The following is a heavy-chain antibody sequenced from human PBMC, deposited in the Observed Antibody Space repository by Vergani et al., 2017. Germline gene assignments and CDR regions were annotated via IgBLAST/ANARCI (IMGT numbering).Heavy chain of an antibody. CDR2: IYHSGST. CDR1: GGSISSSNW. J-gene: IGHJ5*02. D-gene: IGHD2-15*01. Sequence: QVQLQESGPGLVKPSGTLSLTCAVSGGSISSSNWWSWVRQPPGKGLEWIGEIYHSGSTNYNPSLKSRVPISVDKSKSQFSLKLSSVTAADTAVYYCTRHWAVVAANNWFDPWGQGTLVTVSS. V-gene: IGHV4-4*02. CDR3: TRHWAVVAANNWFDP.